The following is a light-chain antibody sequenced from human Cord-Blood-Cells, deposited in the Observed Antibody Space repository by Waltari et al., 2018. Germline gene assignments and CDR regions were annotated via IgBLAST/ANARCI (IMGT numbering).Light chain of an antibody. CDR1: TLADKY. V-gene: IGLV3-1*01. J-gene: IGLJ2*01. Sequence: SYELTQPPSVSVSPGQTASITCSGDTLADKYASWYQQKPGQSPVLGIYQDSKRTSGIPERFSGSNSGNTATLTISGTQAMDEADYYCQAWDSSTAVFGGGTKLTVL. CDR3: QAWDSSTAV. CDR2: QDS.